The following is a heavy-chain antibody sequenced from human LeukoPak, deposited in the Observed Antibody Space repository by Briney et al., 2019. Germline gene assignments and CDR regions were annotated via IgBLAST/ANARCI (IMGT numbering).Heavy chain of an antibody. CDR3: ARHRGRAAAGTQYDAFDI. J-gene: IGHJ3*02. CDR1: GGSISSSSYY. D-gene: IGHD6-13*01. Sequence: PSETLSLTCTVSGGSISSSSYYWGWIRQPPGKGLEWIGSIYYSGSTYYNPSLKSRVTISVDTSKNQFSLKLSSVTAADTAVYYCARHRGRAAAGTQYDAFDIWGQGTMVTVSS. V-gene: IGHV4-39*01. CDR2: IYYSGST.